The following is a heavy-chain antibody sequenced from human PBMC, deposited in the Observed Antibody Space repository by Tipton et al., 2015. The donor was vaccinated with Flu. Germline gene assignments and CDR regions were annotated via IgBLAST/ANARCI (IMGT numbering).Heavy chain of an antibody. Sequence: VQLVQSGGGLVQPGGSLRLSCAASGFTFSSYEMNWVRQAPGKGLEWVSYISSSGSTIYYADSVKGRFTISRDNAKISLYLLMNSLRAEDTAVYYCASGDFWSGYYTDYWGQGTLVTVSS. V-gene: IGHV3-48*03. D-gene: IGHD3-3*01. CDR1: GFTFSSYE. CDR2: ISSSGSTI. J-gene: IGHJ4*02. CDR3: ASGDFWSGYYTDY.